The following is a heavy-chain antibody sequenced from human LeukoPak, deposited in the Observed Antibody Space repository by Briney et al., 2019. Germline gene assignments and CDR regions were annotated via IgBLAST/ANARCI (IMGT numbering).Heavy chain of an antibody. CDR1: GFTFSDYW. V-gene: IGHV3-7*01. D-gene: IGHD1/OR15-1a*01. J-gene: IGHJ4*01. Sequence: GGSLRLSCAASGFTFSDYWMNWVRLAPGKGLEWVASIRQDGSEKSYVDSVKGRFTISRDNTWNSLYLQMNSLRAEDTAVYYCARDGTAPGLYFDLWGQGTLVTVSS. CDR3: ARDGTAPGLYFDL. CDR2: IRQDGSEK.